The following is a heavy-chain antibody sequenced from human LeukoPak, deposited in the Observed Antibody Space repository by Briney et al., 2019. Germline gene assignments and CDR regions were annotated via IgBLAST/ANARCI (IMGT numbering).Heavy chain of an antibody. Sequence: ASVKVSCKASGYTFTSYYRHWVRQAPGQGLEWMGIINPSGSSTSYAQKFQGRVTMTRDTSTSTVYMELSSLRSEDTAVYYCARGLLPPSLSRVVAPAAGNYYYYYMDVWGKGTTVTVSS. CDR2: INPSGSST. D-gene: IGHD2-2*01. CDR1: GYTFTSYY. V-gene: IGHV1-46*01. CDR3: ARGLLPPSLSRVVAPAAGNYYYYYMDV. J-gene: IGHJ6*03.